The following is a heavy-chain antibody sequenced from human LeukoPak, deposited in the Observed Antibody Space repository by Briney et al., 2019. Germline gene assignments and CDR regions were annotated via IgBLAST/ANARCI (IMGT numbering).Heavy chain of an antibody. V-gene: IGHV4-59*01. Sequence: SETLSLTCTVSGGSISSYYWSWIRQPPVKGLEWIGYIYYSGSTNYNPSLKSRVTISVDTSMNQFSLKLSSVTAADTAVYYCARYSSSSGYFDYWGQGTLVTVSS. CDR3: ARYSSSSGYFDY. J-gene: IGHJ4*02. CDR1: GGSISSYY. CDR2: IYYSGST. D-gene: IGHD6-6*01.